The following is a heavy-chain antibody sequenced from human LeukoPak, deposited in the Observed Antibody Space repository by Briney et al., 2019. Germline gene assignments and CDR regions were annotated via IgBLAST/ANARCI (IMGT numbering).Heavy chain of an antibody. CDR2: IYHSGST. Sequence: SSGTLSLTCAVSGGSISSINWWSWVRQPPGKGLEWSGEIYHSGSTNYNPSLKSRVTISVDKSKNQFSLKLSSVTAADTAVYYCARDQIGYCSSTSCYSWGQGTLVTVSS. J-gene: IGHJ4*02. CDR1: GGSISSINW. V-gene: IGHV4-4*02. CDR3: ARDQIGYCSSTSCYS. D-gene: IGHD2-2*02.